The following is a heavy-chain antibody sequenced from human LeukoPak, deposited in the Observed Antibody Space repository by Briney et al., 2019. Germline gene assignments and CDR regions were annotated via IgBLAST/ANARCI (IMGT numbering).Heavy chain of an antibody. Sequence: PGGSLRLSCEASGFPFNNNAMNWVRQAPGKGLEWVSLIYSRGGTSYADSVKGRFTISRDSSKNTLFLQMNSLRVEDTAVYYCARDPPGIAASGTYYWGQGTLVTVSS. CDR1: GFPFNNNA. V-gene: IGHV3-53*01. J-gene: IGHJ4*02. D-gene: IGHD6-13*01. CDR2: IYSRGGT. CDR3: ARDPPGIAASGTYY.